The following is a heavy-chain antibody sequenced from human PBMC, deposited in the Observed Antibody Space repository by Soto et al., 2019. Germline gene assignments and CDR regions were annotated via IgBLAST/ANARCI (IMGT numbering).Heavy chain of an antibody. CDR1: GFTVSRNF. Sequence: EVQLVESGGGLVQPGGSLRLSCAASGFTVSRNFMNWVRQAPGKGLEWVSVIHSGGSTYYADSVKGRFTISRDNSKNTLYLQMNSLRVEDTAVYYGARGGPRSSGYDPFDYWGQGTGVTVSS. J-gene: IGHJ4*02. CDR2: IHSGGST. V-gene: IGHV3-66*01. D-gene: IGHD3-22*01. CDR3: ARGGPRSSGYDPFDY.